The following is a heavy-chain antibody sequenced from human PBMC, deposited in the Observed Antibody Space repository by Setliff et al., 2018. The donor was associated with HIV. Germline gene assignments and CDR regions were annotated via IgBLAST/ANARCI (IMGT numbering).Heavy chain of an antibody. V-gene: IGHV4-39*07. J-gene: IGHJ4*02. CDR1: GGSINSTSYY. Sequence: SETLSLTCTVSGGSINSTSYYWGWIRQPPGNGLEWIGSIYHTGSTYYKPSLKSRVIISVDTSKNQFSLKLSSVTAADTAVYYCARGSYYDYVWGNYRYTGFDYWGQGTLVTVSS. CDR3: ARGSYYDYVWGNYRYTGFDY. CDR2: IYHTGST. D-gene: IGHD3-16*02.